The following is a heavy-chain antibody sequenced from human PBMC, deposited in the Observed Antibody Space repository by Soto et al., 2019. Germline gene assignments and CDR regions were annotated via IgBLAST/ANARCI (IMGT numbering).Heavy chain of an antibody. Sequence: TGGSLRLSCAASGFTFSSYGMHWVRQAPGKGLERVAVISYDGSNKYYADSVKGRFTISRDNSKNTLYLQMNSLRAEDTAVYYCAKDLMRYCSSTSCYKSLRDHYYGMDVWGQGTTVTVSS. V-gene: IGHV3-30*18. CDR2: ISYDGSNK. CDR3: AKDLMRYCSSTSCYKSLRDHYYGMDV. CDR1: GFTFSSYG. J-gene: IGHJ6*02. D-gene: IGHD2-2*02.